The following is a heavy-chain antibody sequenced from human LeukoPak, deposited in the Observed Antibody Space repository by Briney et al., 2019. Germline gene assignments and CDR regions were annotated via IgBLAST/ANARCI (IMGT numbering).Heavy chain of an antibody. CDR3: ARVSSPWSPRDAFDI. CDR1: GDSVSSNSAT. V-gene: IGHV6-1*01. D-gene: IGHD1-26*01. J-gene: IGHJ3*02. Sequence: SQTLSPTCAISGDSVSSNSATWTWIRQSPSRGLEWLGRTYYKSKWYNDYAVSVKSRITINSDTSKNQFSLQLNSVTPEDTAVYYCARVSSPWSPRDAFDIWGQGTVVTVSS. CDR2: TYYKSKWYN.